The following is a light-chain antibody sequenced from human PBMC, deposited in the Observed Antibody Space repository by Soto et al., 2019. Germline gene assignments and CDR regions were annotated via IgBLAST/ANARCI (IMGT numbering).Light chain of an antibody. CDR1: SRDVGGYNY. Sequence: QSLLAQPPSASGSPGHSVAISCTGTSRDVGGYNYVSWYQQHPAKAPKLMIYEVNKRPSGVSDRFSGSKSGNTASLTVSGLQAEDEADYYCSSYAGSSNVFGTGTKVTVL. CDR2: EVN. J-gene: IGLJ1*01. CDR3: SSYAGSSNV. V-gene: IGLV2-8*01.